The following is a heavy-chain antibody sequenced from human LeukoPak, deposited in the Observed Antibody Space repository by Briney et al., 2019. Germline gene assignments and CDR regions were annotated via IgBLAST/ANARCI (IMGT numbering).Heavy chain of an antibody. J-gene: IGHJ4*02. D-gene: IGHD5-12*01. Sequence: PGGSLRLSCAASGFTFSDYTMNWVRQAPGKGLEWVSYIDLSGSILYYVDSVKGRFTISRDNAKNSLYLQMNSLRAEDTAVYYCARDKGRGYVRTGLYWGQGTLVTVSS. V-gene: IGHV3-48*04. CDR2: IDLSGSIL. CDR3: ARDKGRGYVRTGLY. CDR1: GFTFSDYT.